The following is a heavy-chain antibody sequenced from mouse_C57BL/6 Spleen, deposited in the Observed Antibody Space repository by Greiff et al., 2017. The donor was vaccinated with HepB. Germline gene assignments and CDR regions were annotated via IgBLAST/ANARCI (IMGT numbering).Heavy chain of an antibody. V-gene: IGHV1-50*01. CDR2: IDPSDSYT. Sequence: QVQLKQSGAELVKPGASVKLSCKASGYTFTSYWMQWVKQRPGQGLEWIGEIDPSDSYTNYNQKFKGKATLTVDTSSSTAYMQLSSLTSEDSAVYYCARRSPYDYDGVDYWGQGTSVTVSS. CDR1: GYTFTSYW. D-gene: IGHD2-4*01. CDR3: ARRSPYDYDGVDY. J-gene: IGHJ4*01.